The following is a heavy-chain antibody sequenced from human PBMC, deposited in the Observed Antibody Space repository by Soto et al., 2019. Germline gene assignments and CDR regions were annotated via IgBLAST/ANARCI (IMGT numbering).Heavy chain of an antibody. CDR3: ARDYGDAFDI. CDR2: IYYSGST. CDR1: GGSIRSYY. D-gene: IGHD3-10*01. V-gene: IGHV4-59*01. J-gene: IGHJ3*02. Sequence: QVQLQESGPGLVKPSETLSLTCTVSGGSIRSYYWNWIRQPPGKGLEWIGYIYYSGSTNYNPSFKSLVTLSVHTFNNQFSLKLSAVAAADTAVYYCARDYGDAFDIWGQGTMVTVSS.